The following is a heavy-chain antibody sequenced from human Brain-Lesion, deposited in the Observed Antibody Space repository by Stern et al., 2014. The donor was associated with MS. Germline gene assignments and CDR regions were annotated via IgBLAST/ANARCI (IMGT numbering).Heavy chain of an antibody. V-gene: IGHV5-51*04. D-gene: IGHD5-12*01. J-gene: IGHJ4*02. CDR1: GYLFDDYW. CDR2: IFPRDSNT. CDR3: ARSPATPSGYDRFDY. Sequence: EMQLVESGAEVKKPGESLKISCEASGYLFDDYWIGWVRQMSGRGLELVAIIFPRDSNTRYSPSVQGQVPISAEKPISPAFLQWSSLKAAAPAIYYCARSPATPSGYDRFDYWGQGALVTVSS.